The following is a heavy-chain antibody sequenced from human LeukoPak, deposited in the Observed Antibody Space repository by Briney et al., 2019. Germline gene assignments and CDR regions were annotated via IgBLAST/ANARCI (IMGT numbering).Heavy chain of an antibody. V-gene: IGHV4-59*08. D-gene: IGHD2-2*01. CDR1: GGSISSYY. J-gene: IGHJ4*02. CDR3: ARLPYQYFDY. CDR2: IYYSGST. Sequence: PSETLPLTCTVSGGSISSYYWSWIRQPPGRGLEWIGYIYYSGSTNYIPSLKSRVTMSVDTSKNQFSLKLSSVTAADTAVYYCARLPYQYFDYWGQGTLVTVSS.